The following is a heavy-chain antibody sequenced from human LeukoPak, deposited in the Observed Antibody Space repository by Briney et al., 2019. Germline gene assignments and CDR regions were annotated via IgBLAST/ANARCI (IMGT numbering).Heavy chain of an antibody. CDR1: GGSIGSGGYY. J-gene: IGHJ6*03. CDR3: ARGSPYYYYMDV. CDR2: IYHSGST. Sequence: SETLSLTCTVSGGSIGSGGYYWSWIRQPPGKGLEWIGYIYHSGSTYYNPSLKSRVTISVDRSKNQFSLKLSSVTAADTAVYYCARGSPYYYYMDVWGKGTTVTVSS. V-gene: IGHV4-30-2*01.